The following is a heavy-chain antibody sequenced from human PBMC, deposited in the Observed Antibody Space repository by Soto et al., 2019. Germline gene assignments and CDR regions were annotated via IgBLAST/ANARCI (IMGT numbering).Heavy chain of an antibody. V-gene: IGHV1-69*02. CDR2: IDPILGLT. D-gene: IGHD3-16*01. J-gene: IGHJ6*02. CDR1: GGTFSTHT. CDR3: ARVGCAYDCSYNMDV. Sequence: QVQLVQSGAEVKKPGSSVKVSCKSSGGTFSTHTITWVRQAPGQGLEWMGRIDPILGLTHYAKKFPDRVTITEAKSTRTAYMELSSLRSEDTAVYYCARVGCAYDCSYNMDVWGQGTTVTVSS.